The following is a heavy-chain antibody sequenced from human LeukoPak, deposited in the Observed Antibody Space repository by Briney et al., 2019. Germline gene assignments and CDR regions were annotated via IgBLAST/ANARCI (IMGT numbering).Heavy chain of an antibody. CDR3: ATLGYCSGGSCYYYGMDV. D-gene: IGHD2-15*01. CDR1: GFTFSSYE. V-gene: IGHV3-48*03. CDR2: ISSSGSTI. J-gene: IGHJ6*04. Sequence: GGSLRLSCAASGFTFSSYEMNWVRQAPGKGLEWVSYISSSGSTIYYADSVKGRFTISRDNAKNSLYLQMNSLRAEDTAAYYCATLGYCSGGSCYYYGMDVWGKGTTVTVSS.